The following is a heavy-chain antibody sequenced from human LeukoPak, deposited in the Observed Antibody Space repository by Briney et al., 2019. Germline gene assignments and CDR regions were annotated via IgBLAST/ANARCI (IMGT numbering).Heavy chain of an antibody. CDR2: INAGNGNT. CDR3: ARDPFNPDCSSTSCPDAFDI. J-gene: IGHJ3*02. Sequence: GASVKVSCKASGYTFTSYAMHWVRQAPGQRLEWMGWINAGNGNTKYSQKFQGRVTITRDTSASTAYKELSSLRSEDTAVYYCARDPFNPDCSSTSCPDAFDIWGQGTMVTVSS. D-gene: IGHD2-2*01. V-gene: IGHV1-3*01. CDR1: GYTFTSYA.